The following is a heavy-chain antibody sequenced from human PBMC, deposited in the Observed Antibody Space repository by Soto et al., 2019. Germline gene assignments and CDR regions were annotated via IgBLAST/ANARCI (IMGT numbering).Heavy chain of an antibody. CDR3: ARGSGGSSYYYYGMDV. D-gene: IGHD2-15*01. Sequence: SVKVSCKASGGTFSSYAINWVRQAPGQGLEWMGGIIPIFGTANYAQKFQGRVTITADESTSTAYMELSSLRSEDTAVCYCARGSGGSSYYYYGMDVWGQGTTVTVSS. V-gene: IGHV1-69*13. CDR1: GGTFSSYA. CDR2: IIPIFGTA. J-gene: IGHJ6*02.